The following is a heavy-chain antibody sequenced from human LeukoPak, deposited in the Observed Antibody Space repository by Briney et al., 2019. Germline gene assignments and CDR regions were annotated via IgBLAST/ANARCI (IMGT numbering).Heavy chain of an antibody. J-gene: IGHJ3*02. CDR3: ARALGYCSSTSCYRRDAFDI. Sequence: SETLSLTCTVSGGSISSYYWSWIRQPAGKGLEWIGRIYTSGSTNYNPSLKSRVTISVDTSKNQFSLKLSSVTAADTAVYYCARALGYCSSTSCYRRDAFDIWGQGTMVTVSS. CDR2: IYTSGST. D-gene: IGHD2-2*02. V-gene: IGHV4-4*07. CDR1: GGSISSYY.